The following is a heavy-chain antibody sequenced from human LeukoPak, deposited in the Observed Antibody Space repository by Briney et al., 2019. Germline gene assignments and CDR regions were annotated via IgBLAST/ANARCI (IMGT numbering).Heavy chain of an antibody. CDR3: ARSVYGGAFDI. D-gene: IGHD1-14*01. V-gene: IGHV4-59*01. CDR1: GGSISSYY. Sequence: SETLSLTCTVSGGSISSYYWSWIRQPPGKGLEGSGYIYYSGSTNYNPSLKSRVTISVDTSKNQFSLKRSSVTAADTAVYYCARSVYGGAFDIWGQGTMVTVSS. J-gene: IGHJ3*02. CDR2: IYYSGST.